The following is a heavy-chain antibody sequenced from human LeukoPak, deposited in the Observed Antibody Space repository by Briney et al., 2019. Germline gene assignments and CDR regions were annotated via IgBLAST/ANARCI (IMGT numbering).Heavy chain of an antibody. D-gene: IGHD1-26*01. J-gene: IGHJ4*02. V-gene: IGHV1-18*04. Sequence: ASVKVSCKASGYTFTSYGISWVRQAPGQGLEWMGWISGHNDFTHFAQNFQGRVTMTTDTSTTTAYMELNSLRSDDTAVYYCAARWEFRGRYYFDYWGQGTLVTVSS. CDR2: ISGHNDFT. CDR3: AARWEFRGRYYFDY. CDR1: GYTFTSYG.